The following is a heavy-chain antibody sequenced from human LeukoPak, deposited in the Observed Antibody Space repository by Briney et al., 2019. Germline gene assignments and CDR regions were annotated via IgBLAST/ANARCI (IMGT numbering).Heavy chain of an antibody. CDR1: GFTFGASN. V-gene: IGHV3-21*01. CDR3: AELGITMIGGV. J-gene: IGHJ6*04. D-gene: IGHD3-10*02. Sequence: GGSLRLSCEVSGFTFGASNMNWVRQAPGKGLEWVSYISSKGTYINYADSVKGRFTISRDNAKNSLYLQMNSLRAEDTAVYYCAELGITMIGGVWGKGTTVTISS. CDR2: ISSKGTYI.